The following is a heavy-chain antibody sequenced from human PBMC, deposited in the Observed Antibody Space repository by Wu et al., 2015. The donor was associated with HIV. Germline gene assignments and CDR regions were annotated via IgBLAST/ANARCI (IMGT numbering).Heavy chain of an antibody. Sequence: QVQLVQSGAEVKKPGSSVKVSCKASGGTFSSYAISWVRQAPGQGLEWMGRIIPIFGTANYAQKFQGRVTITADESTSTAYMELSSLRSEDTAVYYCARYGSGRFGASDPWADGPGPPSLEESLRPDP. CDR3: ARYGSGRFGASDPWADGPGPPSLEESLRPDP. CDR2: IIPIFGTA. CDR1: GGTFSSYA. J-gene: IGHJ5*02. D-gene: IGHD3-10*01. V-gene: IGHV1-69*13.